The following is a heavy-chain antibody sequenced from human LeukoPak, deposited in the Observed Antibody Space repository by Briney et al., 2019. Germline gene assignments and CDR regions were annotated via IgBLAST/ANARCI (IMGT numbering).Heavy chain of an antibody. D-gene: IGHD6-19*01. J-gene: IGHJ4*02. CDR3: TTTSIAVAGPFDY. V-gene: IGHV3-15*01. CDR2: IKSKTDGGTT. CDR1: GFTFSNAW. Sequence: PGGSLRLSCAASGFTFSNAWMSWVRQAPGKGLEWVARIKSKTDGGTTDYAAPVKGRFTISRDDSKNTLYLQMNSLKTEDTAVYYCTTTSIAVAGPFDYWGQGTLVTVSS.